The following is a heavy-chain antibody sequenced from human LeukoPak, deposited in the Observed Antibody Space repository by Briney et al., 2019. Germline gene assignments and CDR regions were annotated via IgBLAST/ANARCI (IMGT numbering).Heavy chain of an antibody. CDR3: ARGYYYGSGSYAFDI. D-gene: IGHD3-10*01. CDR1: GGSISSSNW. CDR2: IYHSGGT. J-gene: IGHJ3*02. Sequence: SETLSLTCALSGGSISSSNWWSWVRQPPGKGLEWIGEIYHSGGTNYNPSLKSRVTISVDKSKNQFSLKLSSVTAADTAVYYCARGYYYGSGSYAFDIWGQGTMVTVSS. V-gene: IGHV4-4*02.